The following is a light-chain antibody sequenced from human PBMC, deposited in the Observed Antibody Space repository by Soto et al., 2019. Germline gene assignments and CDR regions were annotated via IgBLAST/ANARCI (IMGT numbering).Light chain of an antibody. V-gene: IGKV3-15*01. CDR3: QQFSDWPPYS. Sequence: ETVMTQSPATLSVSPGERATLSCRASQNVFTNVAWYQQKPGQAPRLLIYRAFIRATGIPARFSGSGSGTEFTLTISSLQSEDFGIYFCQQFSDWPPYSFGQGTKLEIK. CDR1: QNVFTN. J-gene: IGKJ2*03. CDR2: RAF.